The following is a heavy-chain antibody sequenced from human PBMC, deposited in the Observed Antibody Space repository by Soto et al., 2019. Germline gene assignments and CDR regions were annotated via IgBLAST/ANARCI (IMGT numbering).Heavy chain of an antibody. V-gene: IGHV6-1*01. CDR1: GDSVATNMDA. CDR3: TTGAGGGGNVTYDCGIDV. CDR2: TYYRSKWYT. Sequence: RAHTLSLTSDISGDSVATNMDAWNWIRECPSRGLEWLGRTYYRSKWYTDCAESVKSRITINPDTSKNQVSLQLKSGTPEDTAVYYCTTGAGGGGNVTYDCGIDVRRQGTPITV. J-gene: IGHJ6*02. D-gene: IGHD3-16*01.